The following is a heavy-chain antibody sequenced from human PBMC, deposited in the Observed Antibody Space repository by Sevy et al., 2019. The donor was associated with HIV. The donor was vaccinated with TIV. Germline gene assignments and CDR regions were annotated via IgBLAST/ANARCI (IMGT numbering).Heavy chain of an antibody. D-gene: IGHD3-10*01. V-gene: IGHV4-39*02. CDR3: ARELVTMVREVEEDYYYYYGMDV. Sequence: SETLSLTCTVSGGSISSSSYYWGWIRQPPGKGLEWIGSIYYSGSTYYNPSLKSRVTISVDTSKNQFSLKLSSVTAADTAVYYCARELVTMVREVEEDYYYYYGMDVWGQGTTVTVSS. CDR2: IYYSGST. J-gene: IGHJ6*02. CDR1: GGSISSSSYY.